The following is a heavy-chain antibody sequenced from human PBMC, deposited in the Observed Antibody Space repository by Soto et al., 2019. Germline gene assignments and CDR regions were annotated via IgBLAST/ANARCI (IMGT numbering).Heavy chain of an antibody. CDR1: GGTFSSYA. CDR3: ARDTAAGTDEYFQH. V-gene: IGHV1-69*13. CDR2: IIPIFGTA. D-gene: IGHD6-13*01. J-gene: IGHJ1*01. Sequence: GASVKVSCKASGGTFSSYAISWVRQALGQGLEWMGGIIPIFGTANYAQKFQGRVTITADESTSTAYMELSSLRSEDTAVYYCARDTAAGTDEYFQHWGQGTLVTVSS.